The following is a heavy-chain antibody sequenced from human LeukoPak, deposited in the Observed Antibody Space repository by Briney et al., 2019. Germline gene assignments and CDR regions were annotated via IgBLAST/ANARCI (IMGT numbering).Heavy chain of an antibody. D-gene: IGHD1-14*01. V-gene: IGHV3-21*01. Sequence: GGSLRLSCAASGFSLSSYDMNWVRQAPGKGLEWVSSISTSSTFIYYTYSVKGRFTISRDNAKNSLYLQMNSLSAEDTAVYYCARGGMRRPYDCWGQGALVTVSS. CDR1: GFSLSSYD. CDR3: ARGGMRRPYDC. J-gene: IGHJ4*02. CDR2: ISTSSTFI.